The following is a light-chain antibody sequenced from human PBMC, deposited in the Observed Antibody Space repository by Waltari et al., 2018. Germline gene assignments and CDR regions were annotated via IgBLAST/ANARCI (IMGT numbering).Light chain of an antibody. V-gene: IGKV1-39*01. Sequence: IQMNQSPSSLSASVGDRVTITCRASQSISRHLNWYQQKSGKARKCLIHAASSLQSGVPSRVRCSGSGRDFTLTISRLQPEDFATYYCQQSYNTPFTFGPGTKVDVE. CDR1: QSISRH. CDR2: AAS. J-gene: IGKJ3*01. CDR3: QQSYNTPFT.